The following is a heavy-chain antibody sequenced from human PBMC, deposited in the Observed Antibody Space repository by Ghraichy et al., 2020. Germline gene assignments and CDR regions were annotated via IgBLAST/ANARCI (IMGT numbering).Heavy chain of an antibody. CDR1: GFTFSSYG. CDR3: AKDSRFLEWLLIPYYYYGMDV. CDR2: ISYDGSNK. D-gene: IGHD3-3*01. J-gene: IGHJ6*02. V-gene: IGHV3-30*18. Sequence: GGSLRLSCAASGFTFSSYGMHWVRQAPGKGLEWVAVISYDGSNKYYADSVKGRFTISRDNSKNTLYLQMNSLRAEDTAVYYCAKDSRFLEWLLIPYYYYGMDVWGQGTTVTVSS.